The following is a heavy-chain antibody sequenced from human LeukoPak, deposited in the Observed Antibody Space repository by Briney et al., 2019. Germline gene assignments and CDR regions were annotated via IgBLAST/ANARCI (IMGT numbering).Heavy chain of an antibody. CDR2: IKQDGSEK. CDR1: GFTFSSYW. J-gene: IGHJ3*02. V-gene: IGHV3-7*03. D-gene: IGHD3-16*01. CDR3: ASQDYDYVWGRMVGGFDI. Sequence: GGSLRLSCAASGFTFSSYWMSWVRQAPGKGLEWVANIKQDGSEKYYVDSVKGRFTISRDNAKNSLYLQMNSLRAEDTAVYNCASQDYDYVWGRMVGGFDIWGQGTMVTVSS.